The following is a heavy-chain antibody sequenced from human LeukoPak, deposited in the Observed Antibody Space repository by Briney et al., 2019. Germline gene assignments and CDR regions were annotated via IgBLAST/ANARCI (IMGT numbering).Heavy chain of an antibody. D-gene: IGHD2/OR15-2a*01. J-gene: IGHJ4*02. V-gene: IGHV4-61*02. Sequence: SETLSLTXTVSGGSISSGSYYWSWIRQPAGKGLGWIGRIYTSGSTNYNPSLKSRATISVDTSKTPFSLKLSSVTAATTAWYSGAEEGRGGLPTFQPAYWGQGTLVTASS. CDR2: IYTSGST. CDR1: GGSISSGSYY. CDR3: AEEGRGGLPTFQPAY.